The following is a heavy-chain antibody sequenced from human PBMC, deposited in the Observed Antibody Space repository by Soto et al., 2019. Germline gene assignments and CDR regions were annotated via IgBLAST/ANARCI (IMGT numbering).Heavy chain of an antibody. V-gene: IGHV4-38-2*01. D-gene: IGHD3-10*01. CDR2: IYHSGST. Sequence: SETLSLTCAVSGYSIISGYYWGWTRQPPGKGLEWIGSIYHSGSTYYNPSLKSRVTISVDTSKNQFSLKLSSVTAADTAVYYCARSRGTMVRGVILNDAFDIWGQGTMVTVSS. J-gene: IGHJ3*02. CDR1: GYSIISGYY. CDR3: ARSRGTMVRGVILNDAFDI.